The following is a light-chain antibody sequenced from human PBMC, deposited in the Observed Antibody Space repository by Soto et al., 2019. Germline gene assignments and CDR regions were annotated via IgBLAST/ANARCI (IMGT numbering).Light chain of an antibody. CDR3: QQYKDWPPWT. CDR1: QSISSK. J-gene: IGKJ1*01. CDR2: GAS. Sequence: EIVMTQSPATLSVSPGETATLSCRASQSISSKLAWYQQKPGQAPRLLVYGASTRATGIPARFSGSGSGTEFTLTISGRQSEDFAVYYCQQYKDWPPWTFGQGTKVEIK. V-gene: IGKV3-15*01.